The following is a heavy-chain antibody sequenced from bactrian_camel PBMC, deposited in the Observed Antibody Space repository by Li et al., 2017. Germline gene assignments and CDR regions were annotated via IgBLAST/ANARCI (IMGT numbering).Heavy chain of an antibody. Sequence: VQLVESGGGLVQPGGSLRLSCAASGVTFSSYSMSWVRQAPGKGLEWVSTIYSLGNTYYADSVKGRFTISRDNAKKMVYLQMNSLKSEDTAVYYCARVLWVSVVEDAMDYWGVGTQVTVS. V-gene: IGHV3S10*01. J-gene: IGHJ7*01. CDR2: IYSLGNT. CDR1: GVTFSSYS. D-gene: IGHD6*01.